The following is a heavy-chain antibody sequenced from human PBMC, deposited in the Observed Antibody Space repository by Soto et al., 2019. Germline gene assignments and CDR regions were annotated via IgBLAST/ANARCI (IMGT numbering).Heavy chain of an antibody. V-gene: IGHV4-59*01. D-gene: IGHD3-9*01. J-gene: IGHJ5*02. Sequence: SETLSLTCTVSGGSISSYYWSWIRQPPGKGLEWIGYIYYSGSTNYNPSLKSRVTISVDTSKNQFSLKLSSVTAADTAVYYCARSPANDILGPWGQGTLVTAPQ. CDR1: GGSISSYY. CDR3: ARSPANDILGP. CDR2: IYYSGST.